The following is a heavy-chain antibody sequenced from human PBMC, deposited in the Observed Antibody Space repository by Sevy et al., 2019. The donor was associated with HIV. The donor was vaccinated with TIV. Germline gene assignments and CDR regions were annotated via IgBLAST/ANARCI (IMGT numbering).Heavy chain of an antibody. Sequence: SGPTLVKPTQTLTLTCTFSGFSLSTSGVGVGWIRQPPGKALEWLALIYWNDDKRYSPSLKSRLTITKDTAKNQVVLTMTNMDPVDTATYYCAHSSPRGGPYYYGMDVWGQGTTVTVSS. V-gene: IGHV2-5*01. CDR3: AHSSPRGGPYYYGMDV. CDR1: GFSLSTSGVG. J-gene: IGHJ6*02. D-gene: IGHD3-16*01. CDR2: IYWNDDK.